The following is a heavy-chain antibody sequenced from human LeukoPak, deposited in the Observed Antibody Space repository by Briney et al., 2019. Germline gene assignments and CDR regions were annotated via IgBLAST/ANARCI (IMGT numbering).Heavy chain of an antibody. D-gene: IGHD5-18*01. J-gene: IGHJ4*02. CDR3: ARLVSSNTADFDY. CDR1: GYSFTSYW. Sequence: GESLEISCKGSGYSFTSYWITWVRQMPGKGLEWMGRIDPSDSYSNYSPSFQGHVTISADKSISTAYLQWSSLKASDTAMYYCARLVSSNTADFDYWGQGTLVTVSS. CDR2: IDPSDSYS. V-gene: IGHV5-10-1*01.